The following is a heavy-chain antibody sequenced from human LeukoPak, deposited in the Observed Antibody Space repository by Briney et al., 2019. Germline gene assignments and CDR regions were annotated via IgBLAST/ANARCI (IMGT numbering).Heavy chain of an antibody. D-gene: IGHD5-24*01. CDR3: AREDGFNMDDAFDI. Sequence: SETLSLTCTLSGGSITSDSDYWGWIRQPPGKGLEWIGSVYYSGSTFHNPSLRSRVTLSVHTSKNQFSLRLRSVTAADTAVYYCAREDGFNMDDAFDIWVQGTMVSVSS. J-gene: IGHJ3*02. CDR1: GGSITSDSDY. CDR2: VYYSGST. V-gene: IGHV4-39*01.